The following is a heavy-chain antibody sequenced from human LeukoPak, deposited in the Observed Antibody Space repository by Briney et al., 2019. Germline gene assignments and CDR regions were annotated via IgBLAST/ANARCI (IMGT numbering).Heavy chain of an antibody. Sequence: SETLSLTCAVSGGSISSSTYFWDWIRQSPGKRLEWIGSFYYNGGTYYTPSLKSRLTISADMSKNQFSLNLISVTAADTAVYYCARHMGITGTTYWGQGTLVTVSP. J-gene: IGHJ4*02. CDR2: FYYNGGT. D-gene: IGHD1-20*01. CDR3: ARHMGITGTTY. V-gene: IGHV4-39*01. CDR1: GGSISSSTYF.